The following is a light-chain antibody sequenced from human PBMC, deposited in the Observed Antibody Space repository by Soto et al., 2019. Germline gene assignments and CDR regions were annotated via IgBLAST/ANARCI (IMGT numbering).Light chain of an antibody. CDR2: DVS. J-gene: IGLJ1*01. Sequence: QSALTQPASVSGSPGQSITISCTGTSSDVGGYNYVSWYQQHPGKAPKLMIYDVSNRPSGVSNRFSGSKSGNTASLTISGLQAEDEADYYSSSYTSSSTLLYVFGPGTKVTVL. V-gene: IGLV2-14*01. CDR3: SSYTSSSTLLYV. CDR1: SSDVGGYNY.